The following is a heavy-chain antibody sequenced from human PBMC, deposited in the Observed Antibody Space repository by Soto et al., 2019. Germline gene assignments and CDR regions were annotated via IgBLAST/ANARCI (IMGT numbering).Heavy chain of an antibody. J-gene: IGHJ6*02. CDR2: IDPSDSYT. V-gene: IGHV5-10-1*01. Sequence: GESLKISCKGSGYSFTSYWISWVRQMPGKGLEWMGRIDPSDSYTNYSPSFQGHVTISADESISTAYLQWSSLKASDTAMYYCARVDGPYYYDSSGSRPYGMDVWGQGTTVTVSS. CDR1: GYSFTSYW. CDR3: ARVDGPYYYDSSGSRPYGMDV. D-gene: IGHD3-22*01.